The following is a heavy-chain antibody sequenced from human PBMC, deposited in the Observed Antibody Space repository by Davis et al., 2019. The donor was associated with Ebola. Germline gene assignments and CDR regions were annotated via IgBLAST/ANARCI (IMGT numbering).Heavy chain of an antibody. D-gene: IGHD6-13*01. CDR3: ARGRAAAGTQRFDY. J-gene: IGHJ4*02. CDR1: GYTFTGYY. V-gene: IGHV1-69*13. CDR2: IIPIFGTA. Sequence: SVKVSCKASGYTFTGYYMHWVRQAPGQGLEWMGGIIPIFGTANYAQKFQGRVTITADESTSTAYMELSSLRSEDTAVYYCARGRAAAGTQRFDYWGQGTLVTVSS.